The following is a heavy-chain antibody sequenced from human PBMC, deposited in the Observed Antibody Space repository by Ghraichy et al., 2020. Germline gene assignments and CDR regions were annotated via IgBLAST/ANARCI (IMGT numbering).Heavy chain of an antibody. CDR2: ISGSGGST. J-gene: IGHJ6*02. Sequence: LSLTCAASGFTFSSYAMSWVRQAPGKGLEWVSAISGSGGSTYYADSVKGRFTISRDNSKNTLYLQMNSLRAEDTAVYYCAKVTRLTYYGMDVWGQGTTVTVSS. V-gene: IGHV3-23*01. CDR3: AKVTRLTYYGMDV. CDR1: GFTFSSYA. D-gene: IGHD3-3*01.